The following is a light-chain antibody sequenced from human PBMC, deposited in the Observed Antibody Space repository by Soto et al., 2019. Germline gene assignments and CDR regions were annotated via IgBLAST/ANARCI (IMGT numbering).Light chain of an antibody. CDR2: TNN. V-gene: IGLV1-40*01. Sequence: QAVVTQPPAVSGAPGQRVSISCTGSSSNIGAGYDVHWYQQLPGTAPKLLIYTNNNRPSGVPDRFSGSKSGTSASLTIAGLQAEDEADYHCQSYDNSLGGSYVFGTGTKLTVL. CDR3: QSYDNSLGGSYV. CDR1: SSNIGAGYD. J-gene: IGLJ1*01.